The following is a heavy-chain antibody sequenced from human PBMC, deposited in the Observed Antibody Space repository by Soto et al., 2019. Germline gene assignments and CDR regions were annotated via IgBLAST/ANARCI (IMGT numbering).Heavy chain of an antibody. V-gene: IGHV3-23*01. CDR3: AKRRGEGYFDY. D-gene: IGHD3-16*01. CDR1: GFIFSSYV. J-gene: IGHJ4*02. Sequence: EVQLLESGGGLVQPGGSLRLSCAASGFIFSSYVMGWVRQAPGKGLEWLSAVSGSGSDTYYADSVKGRFTISRDNSKNTLYLQVNSLRAEDTAVYYCAKRRGEGYFDYWGQGTLVTVSS. CDR2: VSGSGSDT.